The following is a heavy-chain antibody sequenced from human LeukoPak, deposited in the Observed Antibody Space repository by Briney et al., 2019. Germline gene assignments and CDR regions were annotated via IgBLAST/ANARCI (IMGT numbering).Heavy chain of an antibody. CDR3: ARAMTTFNRGFDY. V-gene: IGHV3-72*01. CDR2: SKNRVYSYTT. CDR1: GFTFSNAW. Sequence: GGSLRLSCAASGFTFSNAWMSWVRQAPGKGLEWVGRSKNRVYSYTTEYAASVNGRFTISRDDSRNSMFLQMNSLKTEDTAVYYCARAMTTFNRGFDYWGQGTLVTVSS. D-gene: IGHD1-14*01. J-gene: IGHJ4*02.